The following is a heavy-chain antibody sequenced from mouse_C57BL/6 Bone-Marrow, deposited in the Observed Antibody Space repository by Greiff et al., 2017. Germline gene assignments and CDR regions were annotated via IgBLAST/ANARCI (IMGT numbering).Heavy chain of an antibody. J-gene: IGHJ2*01. V-gene: IGHV5-4*01. Sequence: EVQGVESGGGLVKPGGSLKLSCAASGFTFSSSAMSWVRQTPEKRLEWVATISDGGSYTYYPDNVKGRFTISRDNAKNNLYLQMSHLKSEDTAMYYCARKIYYSNSYFDYWGQGTTLTVSS. CDR2: ISDGGSYT. CDR3: ARKIYYSNSYFDY. D-gene: IGHD2-5*01. CDR1: GFTFSSSA.